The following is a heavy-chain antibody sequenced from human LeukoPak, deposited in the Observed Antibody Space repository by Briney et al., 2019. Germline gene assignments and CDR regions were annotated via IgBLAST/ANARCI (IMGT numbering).Heavy chain of an antibody. CDR3: AKDYDYGDYVGDDAFDI. J-gene: IGHJ3*02. CDR2: ISGSGGST. Sequence: PGGSLRLSCAASGFTFSNYAVSWVRQAPGKGLEWVSAISGSGGSTYYADSVKGRFTISRDNSKNTLYLQMNSLRAEDTAVYYCAKDYDYGDYVGDDAFDIWGQGTMVTVSS. D-gene: IGHD4-17*01. CDR1: GFTFSNYA. V-gene: IGHV3-23*01.